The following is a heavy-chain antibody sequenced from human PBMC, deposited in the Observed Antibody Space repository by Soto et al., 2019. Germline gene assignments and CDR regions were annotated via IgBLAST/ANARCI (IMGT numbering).Heavy chain of an antibody. CDR3: ARGSVTTFSRSYYYYGMDV. CDR1: GYTFTSYG. J-gene: IGHJ6*02. CDR2: ISAYNGNT. D-gene: IGHD4-4*01. V-gene: IGHV1-18*01. Sequence: EASMTVSCKASGYTFTSYGISWVRQAPGQGLEWMGWISAYNGNTNYAQKLQGRVTMTTDTSTSTAYTELRSLRSDDTAVYYCARGSVTTFSRSYYYYGMDVWGQGTTVTVSS.